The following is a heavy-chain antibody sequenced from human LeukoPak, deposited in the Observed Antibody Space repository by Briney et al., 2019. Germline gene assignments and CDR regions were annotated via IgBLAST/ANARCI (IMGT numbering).Heavy chain of an antibody. Sequence: MSSETLSLTCAVYGGSFSGYYWSWIRQPPGKGLEWIGEINHSGSTNYNPSLKSRVTISVDTSKNQFSLKLSSVTAADTAVYYCARWAEGRYCSSTSCYRGPAYYFDYWGQGTLVTVSS. CDR1: GGSFSGYY. CDR2: INHSGST. D-gene: IGHD2-2*01. V-gene: IGHV4-34*01. J-gene: IGHJ4*02. CDR3: ARWAEGRYCSSTSCYRGPAYYFDY.